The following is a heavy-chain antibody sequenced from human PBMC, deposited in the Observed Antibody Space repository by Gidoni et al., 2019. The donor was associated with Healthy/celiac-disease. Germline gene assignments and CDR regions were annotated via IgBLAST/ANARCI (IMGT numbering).Heavy chain of an antibody. CDR3: AREGSYCSGGSCYYYYYMDV. Sequence: QVQLQESGPGLVKPSETLSLTCAVSGYSISSGYYWGWIRQPPGKGLEWIGSIYHRGSTYYNPSLKSRVTISVDTSKNQFSLKLSSVTAADTAVYYCAREGSYCSGGSCYYYYYMDVWGKGTTVTVSS. V-gene: IGHV4-38-2*02. J-gene: IGHJ6*03. CDR1: GYSISSGYY. D-gene: IGHD2-15*01. CDR2: IYHRGST.